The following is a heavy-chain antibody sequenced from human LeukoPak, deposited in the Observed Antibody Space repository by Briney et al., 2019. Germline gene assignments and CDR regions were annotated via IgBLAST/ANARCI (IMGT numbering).Heavy chain of an antibody. J-gene: IGHJ4*02. D-gene: IGHD3-10*01. Sequence: SQTLSLTCTVSGGPISSGTYSWSWIRQPAGKRLEWIGRIHPSGSTDYNPSLKSRVTISADTSKNQFSLKLISVTPTDTAVYYCARGVLDTKPVRYDSWGQGTLVTVSS. CDR1: GGPISSGTYS. CDR2: IHPSGST. CDR3: ARGVLDTKPVRYDS. V-gene: IGHV4-61*02.